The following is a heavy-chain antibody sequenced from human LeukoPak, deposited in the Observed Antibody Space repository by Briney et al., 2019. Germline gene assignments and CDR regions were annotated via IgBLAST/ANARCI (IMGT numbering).Heavy chain of an antibody. CDR1: GFTFSSYW. V-gene: IGHV3-7*01. Sequence: GGSLRLSCVGSGFTFSSYWMSWVRQAPGKGLEWVANIKQDGSGKSYVDSVRGRFTISRDNAKNSLYLQVNSLRAEDAAVYYCARAGENDYYFYYMDVWGKGPTVTVSS. CDR2: IKQDGSGK. D-gene: IGHD3-16*01. CDR3: ARAGENDYYFYYMDV. J-gene: IGHJ6*03.